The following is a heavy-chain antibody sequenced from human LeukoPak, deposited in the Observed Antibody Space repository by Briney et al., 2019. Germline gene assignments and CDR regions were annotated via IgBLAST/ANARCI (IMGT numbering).Heavy chain of an antibody. D-gene: IGHD4-17*01. CDR2: IYTSGST. J-gene: IGHJ6*03. CDR1: GGSISSYY. CDR3: ARNRGDSNYYYYYMDV. V-gene: IGHV4-4*07. Sequence: SETLSLTCTVSGGSISSYYWSWIRQPAGKGLEWIGRIYTSGSTNYNPSLKSRVTMSVDTSKNQFSLKLSSVTAADTAVYYCARNRGDSNYYYYYMDVWGKGTTVTVSS.